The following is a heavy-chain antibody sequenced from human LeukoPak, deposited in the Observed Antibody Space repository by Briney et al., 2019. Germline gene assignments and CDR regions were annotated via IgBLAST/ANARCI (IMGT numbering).Heavy chain of an antibody. CDR3: ARHSNIAVRPFDC. D-gene: IGHD6-6*01. V-gene: IGHV4-59*08. CDR1: GGSISNHY. J-gene: IGHJ4*02. CDR2: IYSSGST. Sequence: PSETLSLTCTVSGGSISNHYWSWIRQPPGKGLEWIGYIYSSGSTNYNPSLKSRVTISVDTSKNQFSLKLSSVTAADTAVYYCARHSNIAVRPFDCWGQGTLVSVSS.